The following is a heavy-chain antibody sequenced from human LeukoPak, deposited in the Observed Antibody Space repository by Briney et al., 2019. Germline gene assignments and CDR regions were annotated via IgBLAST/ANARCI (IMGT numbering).Heavy chain of an antibody. CDR3: ARDPASQDGGGKETYYYDSSGYPRTLPYYFDY. V-gene: IGHV3-30*03. Sequence: GGSLRLSCAASGFTFNSYVLHWVRQAPGKGLEWVAGISYDGSNKYYADSVQGRFTISRDNSKNTLFLQMNSLRGEDTAVYYCARDPASQDGGGKETYYYDSSGYPRTLPYYFDYWGQGTLVTVSS. J-gene: IGHJ4*02. CDR2: ISYDGSNK. D-gene: IGHD3-22*01. CDR1: GFTFNSYV.